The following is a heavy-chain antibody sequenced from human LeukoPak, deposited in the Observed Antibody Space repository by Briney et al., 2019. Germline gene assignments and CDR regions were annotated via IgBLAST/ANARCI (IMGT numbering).Heavy chain of an antibody. J-gene: IGHJ6*02. Sequence: SVKVSCKASGYTFAGYYMHWVRQAPGQGLEWMGRIIPILGIANYAQKFQGRVTITADKSTSTAYMELSSLRSEDTAVYYCAKSGAAAGSGYGMDVWGQGTTVTVSS. CDR2: IIPILGIA. CDR1: GYTFAGYY. CDR3: AKSGAAAGSGYGMDV. D-gene: IGHD6-13*01. V-gene: IGHV1-69*02.